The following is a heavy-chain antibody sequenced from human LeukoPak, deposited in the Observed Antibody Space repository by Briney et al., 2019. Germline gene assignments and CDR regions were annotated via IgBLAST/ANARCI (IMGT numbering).Heavy chain of an antibody. J-gene: IGHJ5*02. CDR2: TYYTGST. Sequence: PSETLSLTCTVSGGSISSSSYYWGWIRQPPGRGLEWIGSTYYTGSTYYNPSLKSRVTISVDTSKNQFSLKLSSVTAADTAVYYCARRDYSRTAFDPWGQGTLVTVSS. CDR1: GGSISSSSYY. CDR3: ARRDYSRTAFDP. V-gene: IGHV4-39*01. D-gene: IGHD2-21*01.